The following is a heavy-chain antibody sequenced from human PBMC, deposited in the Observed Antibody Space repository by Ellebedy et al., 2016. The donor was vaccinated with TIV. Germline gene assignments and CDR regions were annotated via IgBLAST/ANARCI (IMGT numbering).Heavy chain of an antibody. J-gene: IGHJ5*02. CDR2: IYYSGRT. Sequence: MPSETLSLTCTVSGGSIRGSDYYWSWIRQHPGKGLEWIGCIYYSGRTHYSPSLKSRVTISVDTSKNQFSLKLSSVTAADTAVYYCAKAGDYDFWSGPWGQGTLVTVSS. D-gene: IGHD3-3*01. CDR1: GGSIRGSDYY. V-gene: IGHV4-31*03. CDR3: AKAGDYDFWSGP.